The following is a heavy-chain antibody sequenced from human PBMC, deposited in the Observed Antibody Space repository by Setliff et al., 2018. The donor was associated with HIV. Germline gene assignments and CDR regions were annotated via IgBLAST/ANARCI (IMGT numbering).Heavy chain of an antibody. D-gene: IGHD3-10*01. CDR2: ITGSGTTI. CDR1: GFTFRTHE. J-gene: IGHJ4*02. Sequence: PGGSLRLSCAASGFTFRTHEMNWVRQAPGRGLEWVSYITGSGTTIYYADSVKGRFTISRDNAKNSLHLQMNSLRVEDTAVYYCARDEPTGGIDYWGQGTLVTVSS. CDR3: ARDEPTGGIDY. V-gene: IGHV3-48*03.